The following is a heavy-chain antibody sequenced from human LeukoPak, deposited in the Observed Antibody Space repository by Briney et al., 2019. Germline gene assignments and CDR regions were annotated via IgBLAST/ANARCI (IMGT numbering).Heavy chain of an antibody. CDR3: ARSQWLTPKGAFDI. CDR1: GGSISSGGYY. J-gene: IGHJ3*02. V-gene: IGHV4-31*03. Sequence: SQTLSLTCTVSGGSISSGGYYWSWIRQHPGKGLEWIGYIYYSGSTYYNPSLKSRVTISVDTSKNQFSLKLSSVTAADTAVYYCARSQWLTPKGAFDIWGQGTMVTVSS. D-gene: IGHD6-19*01. CDR2: IYYSGST.